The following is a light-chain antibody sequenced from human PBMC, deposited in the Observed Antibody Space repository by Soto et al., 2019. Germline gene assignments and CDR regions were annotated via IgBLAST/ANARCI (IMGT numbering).Light chain of an antibody. CDR3: QQLNSYPIT. Sequence: DTQMTQSPSSLSASVGDRVTITCRASQSISNYLNWYQQKPGKAPKFLIYAASSLQSGVPSRFSGSGSGTDFTLTISSLQPEDFATYFCQQLNSYPITFGQGTRLEI. CDR1: QSISNY. CDR2: AAS. V-gene: IGKV1-39*01. J-gene: IGKJ5*01.